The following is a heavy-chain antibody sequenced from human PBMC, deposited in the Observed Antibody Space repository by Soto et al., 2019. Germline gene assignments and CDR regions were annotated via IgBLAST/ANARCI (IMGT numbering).Heavy chain of an antibody. D-gene: IGHD3-3*01. V-gene: IGHV1-2*04. J-gene: IGHJ5*01. CDR2: INPNSGGT. Sequence: ASVKVSCKASGYTFTGYYMHWVRQAPGQGLEWMGWINPNSGGTNYAQKFQGWVTMTRDTSISTAYMELSRLRSDDTAVYYCARDTVSGNYDGCSGSGFDPWSQGTLVTVSS. CDR1: GYTFTGYY. CDR3: ARDTVSGNYDGCSGSGFDP.